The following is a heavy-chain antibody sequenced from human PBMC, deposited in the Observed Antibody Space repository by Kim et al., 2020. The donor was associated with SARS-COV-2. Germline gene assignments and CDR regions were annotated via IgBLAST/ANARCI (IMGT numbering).Heavy chain of an antibody. D-gene: IGHD3-10*01. CDR3: ARGHYYGSGSYYKARYYY. J-gene: IGHJ6*01. Sequence: SETLSLTCAVYGGSFSGYYWSWIRQPPGKGLEWIGEINHSGSTNYNPSLKSRVTISVDTSKNQFSLKLSSVTAADTAVYYCARGHYYGSGSYYKARYYY. V-gene: IGHV4-34*01. CDR2: INHSGST. CDR1: GGSFSGYY.